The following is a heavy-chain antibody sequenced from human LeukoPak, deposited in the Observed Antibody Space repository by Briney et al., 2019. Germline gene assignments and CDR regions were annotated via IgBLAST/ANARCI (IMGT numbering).Heavy chain of an antibody. Sequence: PSETLSPTCAVSGYSISSGYYWGWIRQPQGKGPEWIGSIYYSGSTYYNPSLKSRVIISVDTSKNQFSLKLSSVTAADTAVYYCATGSYFDYHFDYWGQGPLVTVSS. CDR2: IYYSGST. J-gene: IGHJ4*02. D-gene: IGHD1-26*01. V-gene: IGHV4-38-2*01. CDR3: ATGSYFDYHFDY. CDR1: GYSISSGYY.